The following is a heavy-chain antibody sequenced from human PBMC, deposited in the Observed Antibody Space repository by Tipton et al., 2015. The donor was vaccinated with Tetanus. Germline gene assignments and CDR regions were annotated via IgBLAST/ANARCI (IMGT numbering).Heavy chain of an antibody. CDR2: IYYSGST. CDR3: ARDQARGARGWNYFDY. V-gene: IGHV4-31*03. J-gene: IGHJ4*02. CDR1: GGSISSGGYY. D-gene: IGHD1-26*01. Sequence: TLSLTCTVSGGSISSGGYYWIWIRQHPGKGLEWIGDIYYSGSTYYNPSLKSRVSISVDTSNNQFSVNLNSVTAADTAVYYCARDQARGARGWNYFDYWGQGALVTVSS.